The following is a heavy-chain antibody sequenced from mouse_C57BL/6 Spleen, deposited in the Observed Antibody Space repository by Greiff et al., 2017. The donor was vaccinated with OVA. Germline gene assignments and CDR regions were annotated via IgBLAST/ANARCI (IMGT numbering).Heavy chain of an antibody. D-gene: IGHD2-4*01. J-gene: IGHJ2*01. CDR2: IDPETGGT. Sequence: VQLQQSGAELVRPGASVTLSCKASGYTFTDYEMHWVKQTPVHGLEWIGAIDPETGGTAYNQKFKGKAILTADKSSSTAYMELRSLTSEDSAVYYCTRRRYDYSDLFDYWGQGTTLTVSS. V-gene: IGHV1-15*01. CDR1: GYTFTDYE. CDR3: TRRRYDYSDLFDY.